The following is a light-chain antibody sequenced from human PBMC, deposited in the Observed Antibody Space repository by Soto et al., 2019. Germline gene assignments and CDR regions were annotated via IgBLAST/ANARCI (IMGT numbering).Light chain of an antibody. CDR2: EVS. V-gene: IGLV2-14*01. CDR3: SSYTSSSIDYV. CDR1: SSDVGGYNY. Sequence: QSALTQPASVSGSPGQSITISCTGTSSDVGGYNYVSWYQQHPGKAPKLMIYEVSSRPSGVSNRFSGSKSGNTASLTISGLQAEDEADYYCSSYTSSSIDYVFCTGTKLTVL. J-gene: IGLJ1*01.